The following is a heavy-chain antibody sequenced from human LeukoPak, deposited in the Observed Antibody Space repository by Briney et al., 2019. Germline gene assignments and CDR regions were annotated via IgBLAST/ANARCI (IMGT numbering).Heavy chain of an antibody. Sequence: PGGSLRLSCAASGFTFSSYWMHWVRQAPGKGLVWVSRINSDGSSTSYADSVKGRFTISRDNAKNSLYLQMNSLRAEDTALYYCARGQNYYGSGSSPGGDYYYHYMDVWGKGTTVTISS. J-gene: IGHJ6*03. CDR3: ARGQNYYGSGSSPGGDYYYHYMDV. V-gene: IGHV3-74*01. CDR2: INSDGSST. D-gene: IGHD3-10*01. CDR1: GFTFSSYW.